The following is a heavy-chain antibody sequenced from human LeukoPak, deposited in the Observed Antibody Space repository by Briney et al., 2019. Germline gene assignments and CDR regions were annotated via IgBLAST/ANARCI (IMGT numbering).Heavy chain of an antibody. CDR1: GSLFTTYW. D-gene: IGHD2-21*02. CDR2: IYPGDSEI. J-gene: IGHJ4*02. V-gene: IGHV5-51*01. Sequence: GGPLQISCKGSGSLFTTYWIAWVRKLHGKGLECMGIIYPGDSEIRYSPSFQGQVTISADMSNSTAYLQWSSLKASDTAMYFCPRHFLSATASLLDYWGQGTLVTVSS. CDR3: PRHFLSATASLLDY.